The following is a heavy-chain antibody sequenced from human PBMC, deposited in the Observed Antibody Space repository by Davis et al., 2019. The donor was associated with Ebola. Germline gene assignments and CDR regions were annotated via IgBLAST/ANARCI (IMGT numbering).Heavy chain of an antibody. CDR1: GFIFSSYV. Sequence: GGSLRLSCAASGFIFSSYVMSWVRQAPGKGLEWVSTLGTSADTYYADSVKGRFTISRDNSKNTLYLQMNGLRVEDTAIYYCAKDDPNIWFDVWGQGTMVAVSS. J-gene: IGHJ3*01. D-gene: IGHD2/OR15-2a*01. CDR3: AKDDPNIWFDV. CDR2: LGTSADT. V-gene: IGHV3-23*01.